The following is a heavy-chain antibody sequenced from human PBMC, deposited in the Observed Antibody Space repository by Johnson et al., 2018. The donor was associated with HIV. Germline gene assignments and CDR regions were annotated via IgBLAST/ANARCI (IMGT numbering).Heavy chain of an antibody. CDR2: ITNGGST. CDR1: GFTFSRYD. Sequence: VQLVESGGGVVQPGRSLRLSCAASGFTFSRYDMHWVRQAPGKRLEYVSGITNGGSTYSADSVKGRFTISRDNSRNTLYLQMGSLRPEDMAVYYCARASALDIWGQGTMVTVSS. V-gene: IGHV3-64*07. CDR3: ARASALDI. J-gene: IGHJ3*02.